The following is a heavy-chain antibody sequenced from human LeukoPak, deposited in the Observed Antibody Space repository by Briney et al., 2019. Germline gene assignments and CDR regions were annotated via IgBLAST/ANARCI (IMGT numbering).Heavy chain of an antibody. D-gene: IGHD1-1*01. CDR2: INSDGSST. Sequence: PGGSLKPACAASALSPSTICIGCVRQAPGNGLVWVSRINSDGSSTSHANSVKGRFTISRDHAKNTTYTQRNRLRAEDTAVYYRATDSADSGWNDGGLFDYWGQGSLVTVSS. CDR1: ALSPSTIC. CDR3: ATDSADSGWNDGGLFDY. V-gene: IGHV3-74*01. J-gene: IGHJ4*02.